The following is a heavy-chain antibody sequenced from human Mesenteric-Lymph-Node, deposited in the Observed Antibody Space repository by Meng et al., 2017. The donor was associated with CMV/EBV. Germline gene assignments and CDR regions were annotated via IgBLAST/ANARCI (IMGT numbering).Heavy chain of an antibody. CDR2: IYSGGTT. CDR1: GFTVSYNY. D-gene: IGHD2-15*01. CDR3: ASGPTHSGLLPAATLDY. V-gene: IGHV3-53*01. Sequence: GFTVSYNYMSWIRQAPGTGLEFVSVIYSGGTTYYADSVKGRFIISRDNSKNTLFLQMNSLRPEDTAVYYCASGPTHSGLLPAATLDYWGQGTVVTVSS. J-gene: IGHJ4*02.